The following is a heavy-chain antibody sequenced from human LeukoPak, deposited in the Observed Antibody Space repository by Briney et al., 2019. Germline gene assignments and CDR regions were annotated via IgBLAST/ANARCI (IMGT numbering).Heavy chain of an antibody. Sequence: GASVKVSCKASGGTFSSYAISWVRQAPGQGLEWMGVINPSGGSTRYAQKFQGRVTMTGDPSTRTVYMELSSLTSDDTAVYYCARGTTDDYWGQGTPVTVSS. J-gene: IGHJ4*02. V-gene: IGHV1-46*01. CDR1: GGTFSSYA. CDR3: ARGTTDDY. D-gene: IGHD1-1*01. CDR2: INPSGGST.